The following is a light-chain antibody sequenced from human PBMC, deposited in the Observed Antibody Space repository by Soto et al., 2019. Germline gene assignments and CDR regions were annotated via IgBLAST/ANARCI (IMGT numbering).Light chain of an antibody. J-gene: IGKJ4*01. CDR1: QSISSRY. Sequence: LTQSPGTLSLSPGQRATLSCRASQSISSRYLAWYQQRPGQAPRLLIYGASNRATGIPDRFSGSGSGTDFTLTISRLEPEDFAVYYCLQYGSSPPLTFGGGTKVEIK. CDR3: LQYGSSPPLT. CDR2: GAS. V-gene: IGKV3-20*01.